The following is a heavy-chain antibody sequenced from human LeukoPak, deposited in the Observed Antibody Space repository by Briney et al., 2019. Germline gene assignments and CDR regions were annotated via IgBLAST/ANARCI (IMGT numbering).Heavy chain of an antibody. CDR3: AREMGRGFDY. CDR2: IYFSGNT. J-gene: IGHJ4*02. D-gene: IGHD3-10*01. Sequence: SETLSLTCTVSGGSISSADYYWSWIRQPPGKGLEWIGYIYFSGNTYYNPSFKSRVTISVDTSKNQFSLKLSSVTAADTAVYYCAREMGRGFDYWGQGTLVTVSS. CDR1: GGSISSADYY. V-gene: IGHV4-30-4*01.